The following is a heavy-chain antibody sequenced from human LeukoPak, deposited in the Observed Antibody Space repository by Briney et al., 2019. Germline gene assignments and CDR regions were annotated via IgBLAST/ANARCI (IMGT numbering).Heavy chain of an antibody. CDR3: ARRGLEYSSSSGYYYYYYMDV. D-gene: IGHD6-6*01. CDR1: GYSINSGYY. Sequence: SETLSLTCTVSGYSINSGYYWSWIRQPPGKRLEWIGSIYYSGSTYSNPTLKSRVTMSVDTSKTQFSLKLSSVTAADTAVYYCARRGLEYSSSSGYYYYYYMDVWGKGTTVTVSS. V-gene: IGHV4-38-2*02. CDR2: IYYSGST. J-gene: IGHJ6*03.